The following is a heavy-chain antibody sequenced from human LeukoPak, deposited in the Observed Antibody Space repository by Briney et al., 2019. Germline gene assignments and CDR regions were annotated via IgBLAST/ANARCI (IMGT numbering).Heavy chain of an antibody. Sequence: SETLSLTCAVYGGSFSGYYWSWIRQPPGKGLEWIGRIYISGSTNYNPSLKSRVTMSVDTSKSQFPLKLSSVTAADTAVYYCARTATTVTPIFDSWGQGTLVTVSS. CDR1: GGSFSGYY. J-gene: IGHJ4*02. V-gene: IGHV4-59*10. CDR3: ARTATTVTPIFDS. CDR2: IYISGST. D-gene: IGHD4-17*01.